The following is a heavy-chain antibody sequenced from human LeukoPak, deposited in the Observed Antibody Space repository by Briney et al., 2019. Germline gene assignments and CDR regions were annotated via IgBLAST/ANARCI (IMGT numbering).Heavy chain of an antibody. D-gene: IGHD3-22*01. V-gene: IGHV1-2*06. Sequence: ASVKVSCEASGYTFTGYYMHWVRQAPGQGLEWMGRINPNSGGTNYAQKFQGRVTMTRDTSISTAYMELSRLRSDDTAVYYCASGYYDSSGYPLFDYWGQGTLVTVSS. CDR1: GYTFTGYY. CDR2: INPNSGGT. CDR3: ASGYYDSSGYPLFDY. J-gene: IGHJ4*02.